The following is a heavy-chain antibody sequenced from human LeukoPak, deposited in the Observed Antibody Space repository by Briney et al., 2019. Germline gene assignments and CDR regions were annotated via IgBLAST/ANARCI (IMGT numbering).Heavy chain of an antibody. CDR1: GGSISSYY. Sequence: SETLSLTCTVSGGSISSYYWSRIRQPAGKGLEWIGRIYTSGSTNYNPSLKSRVTMSVDTSKNQFSLKLSSVTAADTAVYYCARLDIVVVLGRDYYGMDVWGQGTTVTVSS. D-gene: IGHD2-2*03. V-gene: IGHV4-4*07. CDR2: IYTSGST. CDR3: ARLDIVVVLGRDYYGMDV. J-gene: IGHJ6*02.